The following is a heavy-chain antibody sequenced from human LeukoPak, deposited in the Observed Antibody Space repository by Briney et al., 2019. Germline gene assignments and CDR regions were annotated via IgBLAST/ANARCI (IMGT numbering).Heavy chain of an antibody. CDR2: ISYDGGNK. CDR3: AKDLYGEVFSVVVTAILDY. J-gene: IGHJ4*02. Sequence: GGSLRLSCAASGFTFSSYSMNWVRQAPGKGLEWVAVISYDGGNKYYADSVKGRFTISRDNSKNTLYLQMNSLRAEDTAVYYCAKDLYGEVFSVVVTAILDYWGQGTLVTVSS. V-gene: IGHV3-30*18. CDR1: GFTFSSYS. D-gene: IGHD2-21*02.